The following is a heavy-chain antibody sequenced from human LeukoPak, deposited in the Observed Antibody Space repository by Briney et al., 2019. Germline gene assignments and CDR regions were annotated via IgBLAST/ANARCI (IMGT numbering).Heavy chain of an antibody. J-gene: IGHJ2*01. CDR2: IYHSGST. D-gene: IGHD3-3*01. CDR3: ARDTFGLSGYYTSYWYFDL. CDR1: GGSISSSNW. V-gene: IGHV4-4*02. Sequence: SETLSLTCAVSGGSISSSNWWSWVRQPPGKGLEWIGEIYHSGSTNYNPSLKSRVTISVDKSKNQFSLKLSSVTAADTAVYYCARDTFGLSGYYTSYWYFDLWGRGTLVTVSS.